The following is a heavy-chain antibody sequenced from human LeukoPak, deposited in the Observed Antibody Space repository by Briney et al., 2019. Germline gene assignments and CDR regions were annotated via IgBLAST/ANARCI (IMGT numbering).Heavy chain of an antibody. Sequence: SETLSLTCTVSGGSISNYYWSWTRHPPGKGLEWIGYIYYSGSTNYNPSLKSRVTISVDTSKNQFSLKLSSVTAADTAVYYCARGGWSLDYWGQGNLVTVSS. CDR3: ARGGWSLDY. D-gene: IGHD1-26*01. CDR2: IYYSGST. CDR1: GGSISNYY. J-gene: IGHJ4*02. V-gene: IGHV4-59*01.